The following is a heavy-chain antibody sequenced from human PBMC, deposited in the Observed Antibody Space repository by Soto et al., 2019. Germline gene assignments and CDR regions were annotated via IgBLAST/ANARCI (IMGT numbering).Heavy chain of an antibody. D-gene: IGHD1-1*01. V-gene: IGHV1-3*01. CDR3: ARDPKLAPCPYF. J-gene: IGHJ1*01. CDR2: INAGNGNT. CDR1: GDTFTCYA. Sequence: ASMKVSWKDFGDTFTCYAMHWVRQAPGQRVEVMGWINAGNGNTKYSQKFQGRVTITTDTTPRTASMELSSLRPGDTAGYYSARDPKLAPCPYF.